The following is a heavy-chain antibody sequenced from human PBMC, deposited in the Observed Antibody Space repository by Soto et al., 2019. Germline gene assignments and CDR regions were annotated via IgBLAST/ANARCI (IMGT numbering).Heavy chain of an antibody. Sequence: TSETLSLTCTVSGGSISSSSYYWGWIRQPPGKGLEWIGSIYYSGSTYYNPSLKSRVTISVDTSKNQFSLKLSSVTAADTAVYYCASRITMVRGSPTIDYWGQGTLVTVSS. J-gene: IGHJ4*02. V-gene: IGHV4-39*01. CDR3: ASRITMVRGSPTIDY. CDR2: IYYSGST. CDR1: GGSISSSSYY. D-gene: IGHD3-10*01.